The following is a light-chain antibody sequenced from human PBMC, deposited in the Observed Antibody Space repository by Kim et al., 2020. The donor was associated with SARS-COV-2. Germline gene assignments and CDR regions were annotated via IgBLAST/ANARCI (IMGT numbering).Light chain of an antibody. CDR2: DVS. CDR1: SSDVGGYIY. CDR3: CSYAGSYTVV. Sequence: GQAVTISCTGTSSDVGGYIYVSWYQQHPGKAPLLMIYDVSKRPSGVPDRFSGSKSGNTASLTISGLQAEDEADYYCCSYAGSYTVVFGGGTQLTVL. J-gene: IGLJ2*01. V-gene: IGLV2-11*01.